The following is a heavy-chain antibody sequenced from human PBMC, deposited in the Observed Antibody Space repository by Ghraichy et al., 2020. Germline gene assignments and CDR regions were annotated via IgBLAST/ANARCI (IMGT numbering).Heavy chain of an antibody. CDR1: GGTVSGYY. CDR2: INHSGST. D-gene: IGHD3-10*01. J-gene: IGHJ1*01. CDR3: ASGHLFLPYYGSGSYYNVPFLH. Sequence: SQTLSLTCAVYGGTVSGYYWSWIRQPPWKGLEWIGEINHSGSTKYNPSLKSRVTISVDTSKNQFSLKLSYVTAADTAVYYCASGHLFLPYYGSGSYYNVPFLHWGQGTLVTVSS. V-gene: IGHV4-34*01.